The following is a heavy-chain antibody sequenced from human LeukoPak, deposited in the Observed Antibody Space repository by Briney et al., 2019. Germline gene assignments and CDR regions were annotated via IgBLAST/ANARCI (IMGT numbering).Heavy chain of an antibody. D-gene: IGHD4-17*01. CDR2: ISYDGTNK. V-gene: IGHV3-30*18. CDR3: AKDPEDDFGDYLDY. CDR1: GFTFSRYG. Sequence: PGGSLRLSCAASGFTFSRYGMHWVRQAPGKGLEWVAVISYDGTNKYYADSVKGRFTISRDNSKNTLYLQMNSLRAEDTAVYNCAKDPEDDFGDYLDYWGQGTLVTVSS. J-gene: IGHJ4*02.